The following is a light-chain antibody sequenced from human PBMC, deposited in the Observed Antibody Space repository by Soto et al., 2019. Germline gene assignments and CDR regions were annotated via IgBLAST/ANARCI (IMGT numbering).Light chain of an antibody. J-gene: IGLJ1*01. CDR2: EVT. Sequence: QSALTQPASVSGSPGQSIAISCTGTFSDVGGYDYVSRYQQHPDKAPKLMIYEVTKRPSGVSNRFSGSKSGNTASLTISGLHPEDEADYYCSSHTSGSTRVFGSGTKLTVL. V-gene: IGLV2-14*01. CDR3: SSHTSGSTRV. CDR1: FSDVGGYDY.